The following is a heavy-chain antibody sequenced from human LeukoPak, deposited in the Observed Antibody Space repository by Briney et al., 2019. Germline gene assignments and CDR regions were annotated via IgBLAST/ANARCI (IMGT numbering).Heavy chain of an antibody. CDR1: GYTLTELS. Sequence: ASVKVSCKVSGYTLTELSMHWVRQAPGKGLEWMGGFDPEDGETIYAQKFQGRVTMTEDTSTDTAYMELSSLRSEDTAVYYCASHPGIAAAGTGNYYYYYYGMDVWGQGTTVTVSS. D-gene: IGHD6-13*01. J-gene: IGHJ6*02. CDR3: ASHPGIAAAGTGNYYYYYYGMDV. CDR2: FDPEDGET. V-gene: IGHV1-24*01.